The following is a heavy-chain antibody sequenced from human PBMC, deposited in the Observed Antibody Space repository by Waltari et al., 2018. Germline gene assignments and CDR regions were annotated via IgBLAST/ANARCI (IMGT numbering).Heavy chain of an antibody. D-gene: IGHD5-12*01. J-gene: IGHJ4*02. Sequence: EVQLVESGGGLVQPGGSLRRSCVASGCTFKNYWMNWVRQAPGKRLEWVANIKQDGSDKHYVDSVKGRFTISRDNAENSLYLQMNSLRAEDTAVYYCARVGEFSGFYWGQGALVTVSS. CDR2: IKQDGSDK. CDR3: ARVGEFSGFY. V-gene: IGHV3-7*01. CDR1: GCTFKNYW.